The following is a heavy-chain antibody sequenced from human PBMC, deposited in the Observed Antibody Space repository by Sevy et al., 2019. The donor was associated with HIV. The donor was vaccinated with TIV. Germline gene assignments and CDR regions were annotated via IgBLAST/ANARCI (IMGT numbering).Heavy chain of an antibody. CDR1: GFTFSKYS. CDR3: AREGCTKPQDF. CDR2: LSFGCGEI. D-gene: IGHD2-8*01. V-gene: IGHV3-23*01. Sequence: GGSLRLSCAASGFTFSKYSMSWVRQPPGKGLEWVSTLSFGCGEINYADSVKGRFTISRDKSKSSVYLQINNLRPEDTSVYYCAREGCTKPQDFWGQGTLVTVSS. J-gene: IGHJ4*02.